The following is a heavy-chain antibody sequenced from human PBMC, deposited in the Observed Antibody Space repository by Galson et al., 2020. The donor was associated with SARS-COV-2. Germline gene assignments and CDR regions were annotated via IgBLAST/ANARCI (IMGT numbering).Heavy chain of an antibody. D-gene: IGHD2-15*01. J-gene: IGHJ4*01. CDR1: GFTFSSYG. CDR2: ISYDGSNK. CDR3: AVVAATSYFDY. V-gene: IGHV3-30*03. Sequence: SCAASGFTFSSYGMHWVRQAPGKGLEWVAVISYDGSNKYYADSVKGRFTISRDNSKNTLYLQMNSLRAEDTAVYYCAVVAATSYFDYWGHGTLVTVSS.